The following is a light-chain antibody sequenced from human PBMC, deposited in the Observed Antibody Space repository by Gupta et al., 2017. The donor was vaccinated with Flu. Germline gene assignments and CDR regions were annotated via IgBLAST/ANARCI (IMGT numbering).Light chain of an antibody. Sequence: ETVMTQSPATLSVFPGERATLSCRASQSVRGNLAWYQHTPGQAPRLLIYGASTRATGIPARFSGSGSGTEFTLTISSLQSEDFVVYYCQQYNDWLTFGGGTKVEIK. J-gene: IGKJ4*01. V-gene: IGKV3-15*01. CDR3: QQYNDWLT. CDR1: QSVRGN. CDR2: GAS.